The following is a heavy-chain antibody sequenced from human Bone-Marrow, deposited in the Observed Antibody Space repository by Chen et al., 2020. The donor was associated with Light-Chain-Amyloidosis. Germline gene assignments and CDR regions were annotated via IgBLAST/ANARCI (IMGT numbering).Heavy chain of an antibody. D-gene: IGHD3-22*01. CDR2: ISSSSSYI. CDR3: ARDSRPSITMIRNWFDP. V-gene: IGHV3-21*01. Sequence: EVQLVESGGGLVKPGGSLRLSCAASGFTFSSYSMNWVRQAPGKGLEWVSSISSSSSYIYYADSVKGRFTISRDNAKNSLYLQMNSLRAEDTAVYYCARDSRPSITMIRNWFDPWGQGTLVTVSS. J-gene: IGHJ5*02. CDR1: GFTFSSYS.